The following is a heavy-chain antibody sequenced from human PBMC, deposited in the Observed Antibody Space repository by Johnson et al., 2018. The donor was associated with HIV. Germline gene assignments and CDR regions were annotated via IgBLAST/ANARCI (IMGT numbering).Heavy chain of an antibody. V-gene: IGHV3-66*01. CDR1: GFTFDDYG. CDR3: AKLRPDRSGHRAFDI. J-gene: IGHJ3*02. Sequence: VQVVESGGGVVRPGGSLRLSCAASGFTFDDYGMSWVRQAPGKGLEWVSVIFSGGDTYYGDSVRGRFSISRDNSKNTLYLQMKSLRADDTAVYYCAKLRPDRSGHRAFDIWGQGTMVTVSS. CDR2: IFSGGDT. D-gene: IGHD2-15*01.